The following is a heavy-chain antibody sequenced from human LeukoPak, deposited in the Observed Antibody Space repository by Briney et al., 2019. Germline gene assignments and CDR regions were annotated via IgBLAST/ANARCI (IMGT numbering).Heavy chain of an antibody. D-gene: IGHD5-18*01. CDR1: GYTFTSYG. J-gene: IGHJ6*04. V-gene: IGHV1-18*04. Sequence: ASVTASCKASGYTFTSYGISWVRQAPGQGLEWMGWISAYNGNTNYAQKLQGRVTMTTDTSTSTAYMELRSLRSDDTAVYYCAREKVWGYSYRDGPYYGMDVWGKGTTVTVSS. CDR2: ISAYNGNT. CDR3: AREKVWGYSYRDGPYYGMDV.